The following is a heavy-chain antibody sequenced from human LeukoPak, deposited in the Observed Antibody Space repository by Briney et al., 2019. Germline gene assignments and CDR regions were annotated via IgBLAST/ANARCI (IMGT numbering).Heavy chain of an antibody. V-gene: IGHV4-34*01. CDR3: ARGDYVWGSYRSHHFDY. CDR1: GGSFSGYY. Sequence: SETLSLTCAVYGGSFSGYYWSWIRQPPGKGLEWIGEINHSGSTNYNPSLKSRVTISVDMSKYQFSLKLSSVTAADTAVYYCARGDYVWGSYRSHHFDYWGQGTLVTVSS. CDR2: INHSGST. D-gene: IGHD3-16*02. J-gene: IGHJ4*02.